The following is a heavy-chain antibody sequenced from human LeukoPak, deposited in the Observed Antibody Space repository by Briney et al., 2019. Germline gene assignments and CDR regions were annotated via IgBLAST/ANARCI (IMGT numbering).Heavy chain of an antibody. D-gene: IGHD6-13*01. V-gene: IGHV3-23*01. CDR3: AKSSSSWSYYFNY. CDR1: GFTFSGYA. Sequence: GGSLRLSCAASGFTFSGYAMAWVRQAPGKGLEWVSSITITGSSPSYADSVKGRFTVSRDNSENTLYLQMNSLRAEDTAVYFCAKSSSSWSYYFNYWGQGTLVTVSS. CDR2: ITITGSSP. J-gene: IGHJ4*02.